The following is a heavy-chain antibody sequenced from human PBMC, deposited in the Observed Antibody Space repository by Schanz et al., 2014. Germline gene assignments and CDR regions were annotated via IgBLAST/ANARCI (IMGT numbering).Heavy chain of an antibody. Sequence: QVQLVESGGGVVQPGNSLRLSCAASGFIFSGYAMIWVRQAPGKGLEWVAVITYDGSNKYYADSVKGRFTISKHNSRHTLYLQMDSLTTDDTAVYYCARTDQQMHRPDYWGQGTLVIVSS. CDR1: GFIFSGYA. CDR2: ITYDGSNK. D-gene: IGHD2-2*01. V-gene: IGHV3-30*04. CDR3: ARTDQQMHRPDY. J-gene: IGHJ4*02.